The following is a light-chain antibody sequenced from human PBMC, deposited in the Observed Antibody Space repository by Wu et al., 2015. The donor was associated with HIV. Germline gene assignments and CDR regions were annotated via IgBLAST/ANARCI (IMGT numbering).Light chain of an antibody. CDR3: QQYNSYST. CDR2: KAS. CDR1: QYISRW. Sequence: DIQMTQSPSTLSASVGDRVTITCRASQYISRWLAWYQQKPGKAPKLLIYKASSLESGVTSRFSGSESGTHFTLTISSLQPDDFATYYCQQYNSYSTFGQGTKVEIK. V-gene: IGKV1-5*03. J-gene: IGKJ1*01.